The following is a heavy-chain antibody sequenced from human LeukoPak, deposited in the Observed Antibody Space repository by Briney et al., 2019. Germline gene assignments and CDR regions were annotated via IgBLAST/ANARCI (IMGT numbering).Heavy chain of an antibody. CDR1: GFTFSSYW. CDR2: IKQDGSEK. CDR3: ATVQFLEWLPD. D-gene: IGHD3-3*01. V-gene: IGHV3-7*01. Sequence: GGSLRLSCAASGFTFSSYWMSWVRQAPGKGLEWVANIKQDGSEKYYVDSVKGRFTISRDNAKNSLFLQMNSLRAEDTAVYYCATVQFLEWLPDWGQGTLVTVSP. J-gene: IGHJ4*02.